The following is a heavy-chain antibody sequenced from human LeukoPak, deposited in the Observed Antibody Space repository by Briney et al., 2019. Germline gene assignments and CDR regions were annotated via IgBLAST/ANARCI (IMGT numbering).Heavy chain of an antibody. D-gene: IGHD3-9*01. J-gene: IGHJ3*02. CDR2: ISAHNGNT. V-gene: IGHV1-18*01. CDR3: ARVLRYFDWPDAFDI. Sequence: GASVKVSCKASGYTFTSYGISWVRQAPGQGLEWMGWISAHNGNTNYAQKLQGRVTMTTDTSTSTAYMELRSLRSDDTAVYYCARVLRYFDWPDAFDIWGQGTMVTVSS. CDR1: GYTFTSYG.